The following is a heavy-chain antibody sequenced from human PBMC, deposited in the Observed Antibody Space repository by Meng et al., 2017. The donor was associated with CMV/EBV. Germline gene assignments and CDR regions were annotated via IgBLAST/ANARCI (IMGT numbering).Heavy chain of an antibody. Sequence: ASVKVSCKASGYTFTSYGISWVRQAPGQGLEWMGWISAYNGNTNYAQKLQSRVTMTTDTSTSTAYMELRSLRSDDTAVYYCARDAREDIVVVPAAAPPDDAFDIWGQGTMVTVSS. J-gene: IGHJ3*02. V-gene: IGHV1-18*01. CDR3: ARDAREDIVVVPAAAPPDDAFDI. D-gene: IGHD2-2*01. CDR1: GYTFTSYG. CDR2: ISAYNGNT.